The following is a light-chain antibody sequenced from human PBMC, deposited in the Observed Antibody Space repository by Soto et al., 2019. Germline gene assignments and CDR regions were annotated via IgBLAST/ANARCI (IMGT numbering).Light chain of an antibody. V-gene: IGKV1-39*01. J-gene: IGKJ1*01. CDR1: QSIRSY. Sequence: DIQMTQSPSSLSASVGDRVTITCRASQSIRSYLNWYQQERGKAPKLLIYGASSLQSGVPSRFSGSGSGTDFTLTISSLQPEDFATYYCQQSYSTLWAFGQGTEVDIK. CDR2: GAS. CDR3: QQSYSTLWA.